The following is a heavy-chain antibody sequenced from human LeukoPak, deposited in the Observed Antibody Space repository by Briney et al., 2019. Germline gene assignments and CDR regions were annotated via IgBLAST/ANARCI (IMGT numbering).Heavy chain of an antibody. CDR3: AREFHTWPVGATSNWFDP. CDR2: IIPIFGTA. Sequence: GASVKVSCKASGGTFSSYAISWVRQAPGQGLEWMGRIIPIFGTANYAQKFQGRVTITTDESTSTAYMELSSLRSEDTAVYHCAREFHTWPVGATSNWFDPWGQGTLVTVSS. D-gene: IGHD1-26*01. J-gene: IGHJ5*02. V-gene: IGHV1-69*05. CDR1: GGTFSSYA.